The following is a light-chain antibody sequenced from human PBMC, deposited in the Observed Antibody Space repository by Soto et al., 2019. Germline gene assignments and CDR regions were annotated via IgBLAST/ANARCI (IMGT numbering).Light chain of an antibody. CDR1: QSISSW. J-gene: IGKJ2*01. CDR3: QQYNSYSHT. V-gene: IGKV1-5*01. Sequence: DIQMTQSPSTLSASVGDRVTITCRASQSISSWLAWYQQKPGKAPKLLIYDASSLESGVPSRFSASGSGTEFTLTISSLQPDDFATYYCQQYNSYSHTFGQGTKLEIK. CDR2: DAS.